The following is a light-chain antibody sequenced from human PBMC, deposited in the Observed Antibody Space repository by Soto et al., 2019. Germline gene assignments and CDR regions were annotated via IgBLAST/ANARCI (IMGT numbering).Light chain of an antibody. CDR3: QPDYRSRLT. Sequence: EIVLTQSPGTLSLSPGERATLSCRASQSVSSSLLAWYQQKPGQAPRLPIYCASSRATGIPDRFSGSGSGTDFTLTISRLQPEDFAVYYCQPDYRSRLTFGGGTKVEIK. J-gene: IGKJ4*01. V-gene: IGKV3-20*01. CDR1: QSVSSSL. CDR2: CAS.